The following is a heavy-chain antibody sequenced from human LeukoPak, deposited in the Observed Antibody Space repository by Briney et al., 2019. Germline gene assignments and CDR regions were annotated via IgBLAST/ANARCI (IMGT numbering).Heavy chain of an antibody. CDR1: GGSFSDYY. J-gene: IGHJ6*02. CDR2: INHSGST. V-gene: IGHV4-34*01. CDR3: ARFPLYGDYYYYYGMDV. D-gene: IGHD4-17*01. Sequence: SETLSLTCAVYGGSFSDYYRSWIRQPPGEGLEWIGEINHSGSTNYNPSLKSRVTISVDTSKNQFSLKLSSVTAADTAVYYCARFPLYGDYYYYYGMDVWGQGTTVTVSS.